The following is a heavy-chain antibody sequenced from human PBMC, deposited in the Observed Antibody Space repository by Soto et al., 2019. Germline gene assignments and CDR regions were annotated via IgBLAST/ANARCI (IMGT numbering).Heavy chain of an antibody. D-gene: IGHD1-26*01. CDR3: AKDLTLGIVGAWGHYFEY. V-gene: IGHV3-30-3*01. CDR1: GFTFSSFA. J-gene: IGHJ4*02. CDR2: ISYDGSNT. Sequence: QVQLVESGGGVLQPGRSLRLSCAASGFTFSSFAMHWVRQAPGKGLEWVAFISYDGSNTYYADSVKGRVTISRDNSKKMVYLEINSLRAEDTAVYHCAKDLTLGIVGAWGHYFEYWGQGTLVTVSS.